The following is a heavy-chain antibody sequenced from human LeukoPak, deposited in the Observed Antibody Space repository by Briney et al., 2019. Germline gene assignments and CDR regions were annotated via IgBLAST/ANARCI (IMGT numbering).Heavy chain of an antibody. Sequence: GASVKVSCKASGYTFTSYDINWVRQATGQGLEWMGWMNPNSGNTGYAQKFQGRVTMTRDTSISTAYMELSRLRSDDTAVYYCARDGIEGALRAFDIWGQGTMVTVSS. CDR1: GYTFTSYD. J-gene: IGHJ3*02. D-gene: IGHD1-26*01. CDR3: ARDGIEGALRAFDI. V-gene: IGHV1-8*01. CDR2: MNPNSGNT.